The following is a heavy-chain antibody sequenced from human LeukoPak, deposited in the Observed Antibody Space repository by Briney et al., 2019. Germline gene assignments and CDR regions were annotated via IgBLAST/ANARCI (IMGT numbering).Heavy chain of an antibody. CDR3: ARDNDSRDPPHFDY. CDR2: IRGDNGDT. D-gene: IGHD3-16*01. CDR1: GYTFSSYG. J-gene: IGHJ4*02. V-gene: IGHV1-18*01. Sequence: ASVKVSCKTSGYTFSSYGITWVRQAPGQGPEWVGWIRGDNGDTNYAQKLQGRVTMTTDTSTSTAYMELRSLGSDETAVYYCARDNDSRDPPHFDYWGQGTLVTVSS.